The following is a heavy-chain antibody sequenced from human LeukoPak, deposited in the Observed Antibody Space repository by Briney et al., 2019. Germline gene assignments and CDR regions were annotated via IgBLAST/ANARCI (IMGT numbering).Heavy chain of an antibody. CDR3: AKDFLYNVVDY. Sequence: GGSLRLSCAASGFTFSNYAMTWVCQAPGMGLEWVSSISGSGSSSYYADSVKGRFTVSRDNSKSTLHLQMTSLRAEDTAVYYCAKDFLYNVVDYWGQGTLVAVSS. V-gene: IGHV3-23*01. CDR1: GFTFSNYA. J-gene: IGHJ4*02. CDR2: ISGSGSSS. D-gene: IGHD3-10*01.